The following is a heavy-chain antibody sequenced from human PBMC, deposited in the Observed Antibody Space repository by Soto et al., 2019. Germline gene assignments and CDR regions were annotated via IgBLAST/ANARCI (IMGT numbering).Heavy chain of an antibody. CDR1: GGSFTSNNW. D-gene: IGHD1-7*01. CDR2: IYRTGST. J-gene: IGHJ4*02. Sequence: LTCAVSGGSFTSNNWWTWVRQPPGQGLEWIGEIYRTGSTNYNPSLKSRVTISLDKSENQFSLKVTSLTAADTAVYYCASRDPGTSVDYWGQGTLVTVSS. V-gene: IGHV4-4*02. CDR3: ASRDPGTSVDY.